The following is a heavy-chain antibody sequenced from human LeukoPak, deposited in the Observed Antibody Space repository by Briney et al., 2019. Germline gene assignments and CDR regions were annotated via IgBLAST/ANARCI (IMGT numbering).Heavy chain of an antibody. V-gene: IGHV3-23*01. J-gene: IGHJ4*02. Sequence: PGGSLRLSCAASGFTFSNYAMTWVRRAPGKGLEWVSSVSSTVTNTYNADSVKGRFTISRDNSKNTLYLQMNSLRADDTAIYYCAKGTVRFLEWSQRGYFDYWGQGILVTVSS. CDR3: AKGTVRFLEWSQRGYFDY. CDR1: GFTFSNYA. CDR2: VSSTVTNT. D-gene: IGHD3-3*01.